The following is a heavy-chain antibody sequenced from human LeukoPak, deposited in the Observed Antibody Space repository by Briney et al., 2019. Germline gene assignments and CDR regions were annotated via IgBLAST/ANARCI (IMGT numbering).Heavy chain of an antibody. Sequence: GGSLRLSCAASGFSLSSNYMSWGREAPGEGLEWGSVIYSGGGTYYTDSVKGRFTISRDNPKNTLYLQMNSLRVEDTAVYYCARDALTDYSRAFDIWGQGTMVTVSS. D-gene: IGHD3-16*01. CDR2: IYSGGGT. J-gene: IGHJ3*02. V-gene: IGHV3-53*01. CDR3: ARDALTDYSRAFDI. CDR1: GFSLSSNY.